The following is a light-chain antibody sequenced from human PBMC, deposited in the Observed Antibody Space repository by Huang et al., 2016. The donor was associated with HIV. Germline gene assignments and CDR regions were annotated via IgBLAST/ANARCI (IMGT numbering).Light chain of an antibody. J-gene: IGKJ1*01. V-gene: IGKV3-15*01. CDR1: QIINTN. Sequence: EIVMTQSPGTLSVAPGERATLSCRASQIINTNLAWFQQKPGQAPRLLIYAASTRTADFPARVSGSGSRTEFTLTISSLQSEDIAVYYCQQYNDWPRSFGQGTKVEIK. CDR3: QQYNDWPRS. CDR2: AAS.